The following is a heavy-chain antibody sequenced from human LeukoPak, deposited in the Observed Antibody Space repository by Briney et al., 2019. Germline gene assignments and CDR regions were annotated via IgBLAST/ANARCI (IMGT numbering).Heavy chain of an antibody. CDR2: INEDGSVK. V-gene: IGHV3-7*03. CDR1: GFTFNYYW. Sequence: GGSRRLSSAASGFTFNYYWMSWVRQAPGKGLDWVANINEDGSVKHYVDSVKGRFTISRDNAKNSVYLHMNSLRAEDTAVYYCATSAAAAGTEWGQGILVTVSS. D-gene: IGHD6-13*01. CDR3: ATSAAAAGTE. J-gene: IGHJ4*02.